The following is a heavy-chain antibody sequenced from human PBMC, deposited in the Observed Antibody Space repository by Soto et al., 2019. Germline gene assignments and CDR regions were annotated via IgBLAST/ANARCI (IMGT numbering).Heavy chain of an antibody. V-gene: IGHV3-15*01. J-gene: IGHJ4*02. CDR1: GFSFSDAW. CDR3: TTQGGGDDIYFDY. CDR2: IKSKSDGETT. Sequence: EVQLVESGGGLVQPGGSLRLSCAASGFSFSDAWMIWVRQSPGKGLQWVGRIKSKSDGETTDYAAPVKGRFAISRDDSKKTMYLRMNSLKTENTATYFCTTQGGGDDIYFDYWGQGTLVAVSS. D-gene: IGHD3-16*01.